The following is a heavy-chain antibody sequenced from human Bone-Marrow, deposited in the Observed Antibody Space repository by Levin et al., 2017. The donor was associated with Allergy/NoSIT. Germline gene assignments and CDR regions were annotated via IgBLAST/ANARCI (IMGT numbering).Heavy chain of an antibody. V-gene: IGHV3-7*03. CDR2: IKQDGTEK. Sequence: GGSLRLSCAASGFTFINFWMTWVRQAPGKGLEWVANIKQDGTEKYYLESVRGRFTISRDNAKNSLYLQMNALRGEDTALYYCATPVVGGPTPPGFWGQGTLVTVSS. CDR3: ATPVVGGPTPPGF. D-gene: IGHD2-15*01. CDR1: GFTFINFW. J-gene: IGHJ1*01.